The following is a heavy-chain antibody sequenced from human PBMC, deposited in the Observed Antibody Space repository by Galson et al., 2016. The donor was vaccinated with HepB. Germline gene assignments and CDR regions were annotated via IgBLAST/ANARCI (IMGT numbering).Heavy chain of an antibody. V-gene: IGHV3-30*18. CDR3: AKVRQLAYSYGMDV. CDR1: GFTFSSYG. J-gene: IGHJ6*02. Sequence: SLRLSCAASGFTFSSYGMHWVRQAPGKGLEWVAVISYDGSNKYYADSVKGRFTISRDNSKNTLYLQMNSLRAEDKAVYYCAKVRQLAYSYGMDVLGQGTTVTVSS. CDR2: ISYDGSNK. D-gene: IGHD6-6*01.